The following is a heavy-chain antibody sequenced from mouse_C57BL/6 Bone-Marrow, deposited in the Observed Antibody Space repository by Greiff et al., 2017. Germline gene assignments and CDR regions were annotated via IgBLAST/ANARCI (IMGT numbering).Heavy chain of an antibody. D-gene: IGHD2-3*01. CDR2: IVPSDSYT. CDR3: ARPIYDGYPWYFDV. J-gene: IGHJ1*03. CDR1: GYTFTSYW. Sequence: QVQLQQPGAELVMPGASVKLSCKASGYTFTSYWMHWVKQRPGQGLEWIGEIVPSDSYTNYNQKFKGKSTLTVDKSSSTAYMQLSSLTSEDSAVYYCARPIYDGYPWYFDVWGTGTTVTVSS. V-gene: IGHV1-69*01.